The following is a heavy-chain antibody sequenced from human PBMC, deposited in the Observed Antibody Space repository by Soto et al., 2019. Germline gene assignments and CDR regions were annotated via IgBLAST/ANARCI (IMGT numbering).Heavy chain of an antibody. CDR2: ISCNSSSI. D-gene: IGHD5-18*01. CDR3: TKDNSPMATTYYFDY. V-gene: IGHV3-9*01. J-gene: IGHJ4*02. Sequence: EVQLVESGGGLVQPGRSLRLSCAASGFTFDDYAMHWVRQAPGKGLEWVSGISCNSSSIGYAGSVKSRFTISRDNAKISLYLQMNSLRAEDTAFYYCTKDNSPMATTYYFDYWGQGTLVTVSS. CDR1: GFTFDDYA.